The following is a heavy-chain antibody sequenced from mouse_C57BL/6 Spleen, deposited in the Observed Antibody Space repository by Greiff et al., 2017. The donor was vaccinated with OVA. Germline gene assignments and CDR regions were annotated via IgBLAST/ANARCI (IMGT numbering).Heavy chain of an antibody. Sequence: EVKLEESGGGLVKPGGSLKLSCAASGFTFSDYGMHWVRQAPEKGLEWVAYISSGSSTIYYADTVKGRFTISRDNAKNTLFLQMTSLRSEDTAMYYCARRDEGVFAYWGQGTLVTVSA. CDR2: ISSGSSTI. D-gene: IGHD3-3*01. J-gene: IGHJ3*01. CDR1: GFTFSDYG. CDR3: ARRDEGVFAY. V-gene: IGHV5-17*01.